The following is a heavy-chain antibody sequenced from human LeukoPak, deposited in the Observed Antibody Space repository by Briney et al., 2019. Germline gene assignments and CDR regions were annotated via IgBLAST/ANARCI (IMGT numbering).Heavy chain of an antibody. CDR1: GFTFSSYW. CDR3: ARGGMLAYYMDV. V-gene: IGHV3-74*01. J-gene: IGHJ6*03. CDR2: IKGDGSAT. D-gene: IGHD2-8*01. Sequence: GGSLGLSCAASGFTFSSYWMHWVRQVPGKGLVWVSRIKGDGSATSSADSVQGRFSISRDNAKNTLYLQMNSLGAEDTAVYYCARGGMLAYYMDVWGKGTTVTVSS.